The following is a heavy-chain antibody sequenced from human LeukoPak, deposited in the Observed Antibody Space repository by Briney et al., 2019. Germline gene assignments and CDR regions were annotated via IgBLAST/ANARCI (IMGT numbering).Heavy chain of an antibody. J-gene: IGHJ4*02. CDR1: GYSISSGYY. CDR3: ARIRGYTGCDY. Sequence: SETLSLTCAISGYSISSGYYWAWIRQPPGKGLEWIGSIFRSGSTYYNPSLKSRVTISVDTSKNQFSLKLSSVTAADTALYYCARIRGYTGCDYWGQGTLVTVSS. CDR2: IFRSGST. V-gene: IGHV4-38-2*01. D-gene: IGHD5-12*01.